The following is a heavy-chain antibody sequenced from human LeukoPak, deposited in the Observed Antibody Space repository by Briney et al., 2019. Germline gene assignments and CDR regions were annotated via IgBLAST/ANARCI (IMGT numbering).Heavy chain of an antibody. V-gene: IGHV3-7*05. J-gene: IGHJ4*02. CDR3: AKDRGREIPTCFDY. CDR1: GFTFISYW. D-gene: IGHD3-16*01. Sequence: PGGSLRLSCVASGFTFISYWMTWVRQAPGKGLEWVAQISQDGTESYSVDSVRGRFTISRDNSKNTVFLQMNSLRAEDTAVYYCAKDRGREIPTCFDYWGQGTLVTVSS. CDR2: ISQDGTES.